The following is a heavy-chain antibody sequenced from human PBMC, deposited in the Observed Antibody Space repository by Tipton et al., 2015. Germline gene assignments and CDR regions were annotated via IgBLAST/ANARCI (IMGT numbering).Heavy chain of an antibody. D-gene: IGHD4-23*01. V-gene: IGHV4-39*07. J-gene: IGHJ4*02. Sequence: GLVKPSETLSLTCTVSGGSISSSSYYWGWIRQPPGKGLEWIGSISYSGSTNYNPSLKSRVTISVDTSKTQFSLKMSSVTASDTAVYYCARARGRHGGLFDSWGQGILVTVSS. CDR3: ARARGRHGGLFDS. CDR1: GGSISSSSYY. CDR2: ISYSGST.